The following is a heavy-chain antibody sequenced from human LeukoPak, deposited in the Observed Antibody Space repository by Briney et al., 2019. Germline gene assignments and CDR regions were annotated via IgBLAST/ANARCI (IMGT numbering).Heavy chain of an antibody. CDR1: GGSISSYY. D-gene: IGHD6-13*01. CDR2: IYYSGST. J-gene: IGHJ5*02. CDR3: ARATGGAAAADFDP. V-gene: IGHV4-59*06. Sequence: SETLSLTCTVSGGSISSYYWSWIRQPPGKGLEWIGFIYYSGSTYYNPSLKSRVTISIDTSKNQFSLKLSSVTAADTAVYYCARATGGAAAADFDPWGQGTLVTVSS.